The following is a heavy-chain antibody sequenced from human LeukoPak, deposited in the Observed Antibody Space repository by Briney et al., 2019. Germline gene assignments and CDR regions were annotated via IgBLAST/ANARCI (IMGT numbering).Heavy chain of an antibody. Sequence: SETLSLTCAVYGGSFSNYYWSWIRQSPGKGLEWIGEINDSGTINYNPSLMSRVTISVDKSKNQFSLKLISVTAADTAVYYCARRWNYGRNYYIDVWGKGATVSVSS. J-gene: IGHJ6*03. D-gene: IGHD1-7*01. CDR2: INDSGTI. CDR1: GGSFSNYY. V-gene: IGHV4-34*01. CDR3: ARRWNYGRNYYIDV.